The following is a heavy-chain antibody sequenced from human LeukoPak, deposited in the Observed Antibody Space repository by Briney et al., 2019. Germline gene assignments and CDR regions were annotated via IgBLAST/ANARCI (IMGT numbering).Heavy chain of an antibody. D-gene: IGHD6-19*01. CDR2: IYSGGST. CDR1: GFTVSSNY. Sequence: GGSLRLSCAASGFTVSSNYMSWVRQAPGEGLEWVSVIYSGGSTYYADSVKGRFTISRDNSKNTLYLQMNSLRAEDTAVYYCARDSSGWSNYYYYGMDVWGQGTTVTVSS. V-gene: IGHV3-66*01. J-gene: IGHJ6*02. CDR3: ARDSSGWSNYYYYGMDV.